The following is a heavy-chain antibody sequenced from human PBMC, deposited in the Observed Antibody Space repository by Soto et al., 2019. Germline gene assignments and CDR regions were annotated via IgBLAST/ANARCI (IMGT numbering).Heavy chain of an antibody. Sequence: QVQLVESGGGLVKPGGSLRLSCAASGFTFSDYYMSWIRQAPGKGLEWVSYISSRGSTIYYADSVKGRFTISRDNAKNSLYLQMTSLRAEHTAVYYCARGYGDYVRVILNWFDPWGQGTLENVYS. CDR1: GFTFSDYY. D-gene: IGHD4-17*01. CDR2: ISSRGSTI. J-gene: IGHJ5*02. CDR3: ARGYGDYVRVILNWFDP. V-gene: IGHV3-11*01.